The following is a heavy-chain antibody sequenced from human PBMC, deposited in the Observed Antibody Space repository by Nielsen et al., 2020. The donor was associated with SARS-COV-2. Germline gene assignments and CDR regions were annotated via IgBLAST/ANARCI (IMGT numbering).Heavy chain of an antibody. CDR1: GFMFSKHV. J-gene: IGHJ4*02. CDR2: ISGSGGGT. CDR3: ARLSNFWSGYNDY. Sequence: GESLKISCAASGFMFSKHVMSWVRQAPGKGLEWVSVISGSGGGTHHAHFVKGRFTISRDNSKNTLYLQMNSLTADDTAVYYCARLSNFWSGYNDYWGQGTLVTVSS. V-gene: IGHV3-23*01. D-gene: IGHD3-3*01.